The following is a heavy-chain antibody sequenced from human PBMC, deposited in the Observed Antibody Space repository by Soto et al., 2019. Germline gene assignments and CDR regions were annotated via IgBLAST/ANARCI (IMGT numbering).Heavy chain of an antibody. Sequence: QVQLVQSGAEVRKPGASVKVSCKASGYTFSTSGMSWLRQAPGQGLEWMGWISTYNGDTNDAPQLQARVTIVSDTSTSTVHMELRSQSSDDTAVYYCARAGAAPYYYYGMEVWGQGTRVTVSS. CDR1: GYTFSTSG. J-gene: IGHJ6*02. CDR3: ARAGAAPYYYYGMEV. D-gene: IGHD2-15*01. V-gene: IGHV1-18*01. CDR2: ISTYNGDT.